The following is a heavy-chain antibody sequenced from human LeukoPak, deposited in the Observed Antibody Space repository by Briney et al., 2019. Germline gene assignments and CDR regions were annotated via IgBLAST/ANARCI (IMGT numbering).Heavy chain of an antibody. CDR3: AKDAGYSSGWYVNWFDP. CDR2: ISGSGGST. V-gene: IGHV3-23*01. CDR1: GFTFSGYA. J-gene: IGHJ5*02. D-gene: IGHD6-19*01. Sequence: GGSLRLSCAASGFTFSGYAMSWVRQAPGKWLEWVSAISGSGGSTYYADSVKGRFTISRDNSKNTLYLQMNSLRAEDTAVYYCAKDAGYSSGWYVNWFDPWGQGTLVTVSS.